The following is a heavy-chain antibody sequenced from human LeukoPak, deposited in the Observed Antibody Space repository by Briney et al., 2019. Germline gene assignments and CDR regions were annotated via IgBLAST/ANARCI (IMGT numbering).Heavy chain of an antibody. CDR1: GLTFSSYA. J-gene: IGHJ3*02. Sequence: GGSLRLSCAASGLTFSSYAMSWVRQAPGKGLEWVSAISGSGGSTYYADSVKGRFTISRDNSKNTLYLQMNSLRAEDTAVYYCATWLAPNYYDSSGYYPDAFDIWGQGTMVTVSS. CDR2: ISGSGGST. CDR3: ATWLAPNYYDSSGYYPDAFDI. V-gene: IGHV3-23*01. D-gene: IGHD3-22*01.